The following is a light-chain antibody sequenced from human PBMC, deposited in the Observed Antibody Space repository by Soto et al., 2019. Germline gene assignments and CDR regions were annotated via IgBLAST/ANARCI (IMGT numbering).Light chain of an antibody. CDR2: EVN. CDR1: SGDVGGYNS. CDR3: SSYAGSNTFV. Sequence: SALTQPPSASGSPGQSVTVSCTGTSGDVGGYNSVSWYQHHPGKAPKLMIYEVNKRPSGVPDRFSGSKSGNTASLTVSGLQAEDEADYYCSSYAGSNTFVFGTGTKVTVL. V-gene: IGLV2-8*01. J-gene: IGLJ1*01.